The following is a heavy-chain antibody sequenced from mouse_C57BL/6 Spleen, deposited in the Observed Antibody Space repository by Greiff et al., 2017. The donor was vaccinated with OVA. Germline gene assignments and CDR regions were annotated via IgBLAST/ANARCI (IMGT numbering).Heavy chain of an antibody. CDR1: GYTFTSYW. V-gene: IGHV1-74*01. J-gene: IGHJ1*03. CDR2: FHPSDSDT. CDR3: TIGGDSSYSDVDV. Sequence: VQLQQPGAELVKPGASVKVSCKASGYTFTSYWMHWVKQRPGQGLEWIGRFHPSDSDTNYNQKFKGKATLTVDKSSSTAYMQLSSLTSEDSAVLYCTIGGDSSYSDVDVWGTGTTVTVSS. D-gene: IGHD1-1*01.